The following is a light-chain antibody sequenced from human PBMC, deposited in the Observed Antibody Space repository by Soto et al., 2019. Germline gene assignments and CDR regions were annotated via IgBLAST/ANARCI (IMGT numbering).Light chain of an antibody. CDR1: QSVSSSY. CDR2: DTS. CDR3: EQCGSSPS. V-gene: IGKV3-20*01. Sequence: EIVLTQSPGTLSLSPGERATLSCRASQSVSSSYLAGYQQKPGQAPRLLIYDTSSKATGIPDRFSGSRSGTDFTLAISRLEPEDFAVYYGEQCGSSPSFGQGTKVELK. J-gene: IGKJ1*01.